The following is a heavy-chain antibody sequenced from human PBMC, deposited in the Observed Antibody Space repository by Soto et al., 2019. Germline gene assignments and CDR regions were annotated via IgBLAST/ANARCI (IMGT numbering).Heavy chain of an antibody. CDR1: GGSISSGDYY. CDR3: AIWCSGRRLGFDP. V-gene: IGHV4-31*03. Sequence: QVQLQESGPGLVKPSQTLSLTCTVSGGSISSGDYYWSWIRQHPGKGLEWIGYIYYSGSTYYNQSLKSRVTISVDTSKNRLSLKLSPMQAADTAVYCCAIWCSGRRLGFDPWSQGTLVTVPS. J-gene: IGHJ5*02. CDR2: IYYSGST. D-gene: IGHD2-15*01.